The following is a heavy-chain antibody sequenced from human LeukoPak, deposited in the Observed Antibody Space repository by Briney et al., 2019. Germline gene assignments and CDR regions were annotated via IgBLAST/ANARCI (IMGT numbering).Heavy chain of an antibody. J-gene: IGHJ5*02. V-gene: IGHV1-2*02. D-gene: IGHD3-16*02. CDR1: GYTFTGYY. Sequence: ASVKVSCKASGYTFTGYYMHWVRQAPGQGLEWMGWINPNSGGTNYAQKFQGRVTMTRDTSISTAYMELSRLRSDDTAVYYCARELYDYVWGSYRPNWFDPWGQGTLVTVSS. CDR3: ARELYDYVWGSYRPNWFDP. CDR2: INPNSGGT.